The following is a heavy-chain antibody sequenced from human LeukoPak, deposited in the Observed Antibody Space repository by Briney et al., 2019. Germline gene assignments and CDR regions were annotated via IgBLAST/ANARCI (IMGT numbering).Heavy chain of an antibody. J-gene: IGHJ4*02. V-gene: IGHV1-18*01. CDR3: ARALSRGYSGYDYGLSY. CDR1: GYTFINYG. Sequence: GASVKVSCTASGYTFINYGVTWVRQAPGQGLEWMGWISASNGNTNYAQKLQGRVTMTTETSTSTAYMELRSLRSDDTAVYYCARALSRGYSGYDYGLSYWGQGTLVTVSS. D-gene: IGHD5-12*01. CDR2: ISASNGNT.